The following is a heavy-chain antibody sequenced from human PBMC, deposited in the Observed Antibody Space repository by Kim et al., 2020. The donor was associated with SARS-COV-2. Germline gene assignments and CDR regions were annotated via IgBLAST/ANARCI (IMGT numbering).Heavy chain of an antibody. V-gene: IGHV3-33*06. CDR1: GFTFSSYG. CDR2: LWYDGIKK. J-gene: IGHJ4*02. Sequence: GGSLRLSCAASGFTFSSYGMHWVRQAPGKGLEWLAVLWYDGIKKYYVDSVKGRFTISRDNSKNTLYLQMNSLRAEDTAVYYCANGGSSSSWAHLYWGQGTLVIVSS. D-gene: IGHD2-2*01. CDR3: ANGGSSSSWAHLY.